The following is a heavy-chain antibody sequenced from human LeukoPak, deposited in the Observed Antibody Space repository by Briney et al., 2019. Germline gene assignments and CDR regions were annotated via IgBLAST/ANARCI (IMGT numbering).Heavy chain of an antibody. D-gene: IGHD3-10*01. Sequence: GSLRLSSAAPRVTLSSNNISTVRQTPRKRLEWVSLVYSGGSTYYANSVKGRFTISRDKFKMTLYLQMNSRRAEDAAVYYCARGLCASGGCNLDYWGQGALVTVSS. CDR1: RVTLSSNN. CDR3: ARGLCASGGCNLDY. J-gene: IGHJ4*02. CDR2: VYSGGST. V-gene: IGHV3-53*01.